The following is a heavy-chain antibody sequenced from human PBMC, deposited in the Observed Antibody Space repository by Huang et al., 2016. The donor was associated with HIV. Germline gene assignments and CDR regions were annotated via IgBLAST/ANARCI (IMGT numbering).Heavy chain of an antibody. CDR3: ALKGDSSGWEYFRH. CDR1: GFLFSNYG. Sequence: QVQLVESGGGVVQPGRSLRLSCAASGFLFSNYGMHWVRKAPGKGMEWVALRSYDGSNKYYTDSVKGRFSISRDNSKNTLYLQMNSLRAEDTAVYYCALKGDSSGWEYFRHWGQGTLVTVSS. D-gene: IGHD6-19*01. CDR2: RSYDGSNK. J-gene: IGHJ1*01. V-gene: IGHV3-30*03.